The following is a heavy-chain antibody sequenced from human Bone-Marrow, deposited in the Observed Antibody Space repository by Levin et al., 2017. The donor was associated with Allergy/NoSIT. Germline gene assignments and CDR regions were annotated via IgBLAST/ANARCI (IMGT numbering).Heavy chain of an antibody. CDR2: IYYSGST. J-gene: IGHJ3*02. CDR1: GGSISSSSYY. Sequence: SQTLSLTCTVSGGSISSSSYYWGWIRQPPGKGLEWIGSIYYSGSTYYNPSLKSRVTISVDTSKNQFSLKLSSVTAADTAVYYCASVRSSEAFDIWGQGTMVTVSS. V-gene: IGHV4-39*07. CDR3: ASVRSSEAFDI.